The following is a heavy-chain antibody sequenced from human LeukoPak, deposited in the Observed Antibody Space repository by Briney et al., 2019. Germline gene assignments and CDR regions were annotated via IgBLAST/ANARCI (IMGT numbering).Heavy chain of an antibody. J-gene: IGHJ4*02. D-gene: IGHD3-3*01. V-gene: IGHV3-21*01. CDR2: ISSSSSYI. CDR3: ARGTTIFGVVIIKGFDY. CDR1: GFTFSNYA. Sequence: GGSLRLSCVASGFTFSNYAMSWVRQAPGKGLEWVSSISSSSSYIYYADSVKGRFTISRDNAKNSLYLQMNSLRAEDTAVYYCARGTTIFGVVIIKGFDYWGQGTLVTVSS.